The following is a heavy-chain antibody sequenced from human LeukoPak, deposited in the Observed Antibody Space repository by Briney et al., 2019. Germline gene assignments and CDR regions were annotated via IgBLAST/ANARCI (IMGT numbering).Heavy chain of an antibody. CDR3: AGRQQLLPFPY. J-gene: IGHJ4*02. CDR2: IFYSGST. Sequence: PSETLSLTCTVSGGSISTSSYYWGWVRQPPGKGLEWIGNIFYSGSTYYSPSLKSRVTISLDTSRNQFSLKLSSVTAADTAVYYCAGRQQLLPFPYWGQGTLVTVSS. V-gene: IGHV4-39*07. CDR1: GGSISTSSYY. D-gene: IGHD6-13*01.